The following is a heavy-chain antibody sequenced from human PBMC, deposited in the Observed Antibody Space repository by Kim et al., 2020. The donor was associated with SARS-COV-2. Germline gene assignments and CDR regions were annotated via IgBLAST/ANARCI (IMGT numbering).Heavy chain of an antibody. CDR2: INHSGST. J-gene: IGHJ4*02. CDR3: AIRRGRLDY. CDR1: GGSFSGYY. Sequence: SETLSLTCAVYGGSFSGYYWSWIRQPPGKGLEWIGEINHSGSTNYNPSLKSRVTISVDTSKNQFSLKLSSVTAADTAVYYCAIRRGRLDYWGQGTLVTVSS. D-gene: IGHD3-16*01. V-gene: IGHV4-34*01.